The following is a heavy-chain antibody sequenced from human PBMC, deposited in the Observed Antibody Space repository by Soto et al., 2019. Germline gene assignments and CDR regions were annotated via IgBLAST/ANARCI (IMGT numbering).Heavy chain of an antibody. CDR3: AREDPGIAAAGWFDP. CDR1: GGTFSSYA. J-gene: IGHJ5*02. V-gene: IGHV1-69*01. CDR2: IIPIFGTA. D-gene: IGHD6-13*01. Sequence: QVQLVQSGAEVKKPGSSVKVSCKASGGTFSSYAISWVRQAPVQGLEWMGGIIPIFGTANYAQKFQGRVTITADESTSTAYMELSSLRSEDTAVYYCAREDPGIAAAGWFDPWGQGTLVTVSS.